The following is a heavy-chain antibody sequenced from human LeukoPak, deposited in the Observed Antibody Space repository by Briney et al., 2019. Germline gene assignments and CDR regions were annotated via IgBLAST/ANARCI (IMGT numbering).Heavy chain of an antibody. Sequence: GASVKVSCKASGYTFTDNYMHWVRQAPGQGLEWMGWIYPKSGGTEYAQKFQGRVTMTRDTSINTAYLELSRLGSDDTAVYYCARVSTGFYYDSSGYVGYWGQGTLVTVSS. D-gene: IGHD3-22*01. CDR1: GYTFTDNY. V-gene: IGHV1-2*02. CDR3: ARVSTGFYYDSSGYVGY. J-gene: IGHJ4*02. CDR2: IYPKSGGT.